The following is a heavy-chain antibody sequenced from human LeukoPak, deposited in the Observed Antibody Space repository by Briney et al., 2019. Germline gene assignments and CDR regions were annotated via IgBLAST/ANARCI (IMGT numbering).Heavy chain of an antibody. J-gene: IGHJ4*02. V-gene: IGHV4-34*01. Sequence: PSETLSLTCAAYGGSFSGYYWSWIRQPPGKGLEWIGEINHSGSTNYNPSLKSRVAISVDTSKNQFSLKLSSVTAADTAVYYCARWGYDILTGLTFDYWGQGTLVTVSS. CDR1: GGSFSGYY. D-gene: IGHD3-9*01. CDR2: INHSGST. CDR3: ARWGYDILTGLTFDY.